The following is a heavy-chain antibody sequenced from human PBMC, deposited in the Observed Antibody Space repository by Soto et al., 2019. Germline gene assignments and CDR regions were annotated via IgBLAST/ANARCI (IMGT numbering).Heavy chain of an antibody. Sequence: SETLSLTCSVSGGSISSGGYYWSWIRQHPGKGLEWIGYIYYSGSTYYNPSLKSRVTISVDTSKNQFSLKLSSVTAADTAVYYCAATSSGYSWGAFDIWGQGTMVTVSS. CDR2: IYYSGST. CDR1: GGSISSGGYY. D-gene: IGHD3-22*01. J-gene: IGHJ3*02. V-gene: IGHV4-31*03. CDR3: AATSSGYSWGAFDI.